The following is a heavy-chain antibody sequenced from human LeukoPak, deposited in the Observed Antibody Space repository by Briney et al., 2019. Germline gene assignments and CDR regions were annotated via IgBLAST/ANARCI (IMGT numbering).Heavy chain of an antibody. CDR3: ATLSGGLVSPFDP. CDR1: GGSISSYY. V-gene: IGHV4-59*01. D-gene: IGHD6-19*01. Sequence: PSETLSLTCTVSGGSISSYYWSWIRQPPGEGLEWIGYIYYSGSTNYNPSLKSRVTISVDTSKNQFSLKLSSVTAADTAVYYCATLSGGLVSPFDPWGQGTLVTVSS. CDR2: IYYSGST. J-gene: IGHJ5*02.